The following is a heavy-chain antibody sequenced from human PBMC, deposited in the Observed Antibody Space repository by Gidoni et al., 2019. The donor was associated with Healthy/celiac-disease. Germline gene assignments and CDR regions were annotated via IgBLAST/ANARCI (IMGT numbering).Heavy chain of an antibody. Sequence: QVQLQESCPGLVKPSQTLSLTCTVSGGSLSRGDYYWSWIRQPPGKGLEWIGYIYYSGSTYYNPSLKSRVTISVDTSKNQFSLKLSSVTAADTAVYYCARGSGIAAAYYFDYWGQGTLVTVSS. CDR3: ARGSGIAAAYYFDY. CDR2: IYYSGST. D-gene: IGHD6-13*01. V-gene: IGHV4-30-4*08. CDR1: GGSLSRGDYY. J-gene: IGHJ4*02.